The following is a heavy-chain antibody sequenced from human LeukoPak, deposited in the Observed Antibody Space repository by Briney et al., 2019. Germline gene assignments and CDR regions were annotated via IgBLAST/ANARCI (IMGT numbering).Heavy chain of an antibody. CDR3: ARDAPYGSGRNFDY. Sequence: PSKTLSLTCAVSGGSISSSNWWSWVRQPPGKGLEWIAEIYHSGNTNYNPSLKSRVTISVDKSKNQFSLKLSSVTAADTAVYYCARDAPYGSGRNFDYWGQGTLVTVSS. D-gene: IGHD3-10*01. V-gene: IGHV4-4*02. J-gene: IGHJ4*02. CDR1: GGSISSSNW. CDR2: IYHSGNT.